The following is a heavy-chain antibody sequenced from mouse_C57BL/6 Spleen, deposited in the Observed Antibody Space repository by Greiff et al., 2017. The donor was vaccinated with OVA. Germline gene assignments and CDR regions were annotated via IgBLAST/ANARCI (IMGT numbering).Heavy chain of an antibody. V-gene: IGHV1-69*01. CDR2: IDPSDSYT. J-gene: IGHJ1*03. Sequence: QVQLQQSGAELVMPGASVKLSCKASGYTFTSYWMHWVKQRPGQGLEWIGEIDPSDSYTNYNQKFKGKSTLTVDKSSSTAYMQLSSLTSEDSAVYYCARCSIYYYGSSYYFDVWGTGTTVTVSS. D-gene: IGHD1-1*01. CDR3: ARCSIYYYGSSYYFDV. CDR1: GYTFTSYW.